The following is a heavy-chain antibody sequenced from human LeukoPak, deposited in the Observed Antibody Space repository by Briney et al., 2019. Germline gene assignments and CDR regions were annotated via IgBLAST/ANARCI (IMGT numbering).Heavy chain of an antibody. CDR2: INHSGST. V-gene: IGHV4-34*01. J-gene: IGHJ4*02. D-gene: IGHD3-10*01. CDR1: GGSFSGYY. CDR3: ARGYGSGSRGYYFDY. Sequence: SETLSLTCAVNGGSFSGYYWSWIRQPPGKGLEWIGEINHSGSTNYNPSLKSRVTISVDTSKNQFSLKLSSVTAADTAVYYCARGYGSGSRGYYFDYWGQGTLVTVSS.